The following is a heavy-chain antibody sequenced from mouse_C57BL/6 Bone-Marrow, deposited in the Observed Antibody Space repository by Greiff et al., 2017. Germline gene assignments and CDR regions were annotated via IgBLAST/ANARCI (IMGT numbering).Heavy chain of an antibody. V-gene: IGHV3-6*01. Sequence: EVKLEESGPGLVQPSQSLSLTCSVTGYSITSGYYWNWIRQFPGNKLEWMGYISYDGSNNYNPSLKNRISITRDTSKNQFFLKLNSVTTEDTATYYCATVYYGYDAGFAYWGQGTLVTVSA. CDR1: GYSITSGYY. J-gene: IGHJ3*01. CDR3: ATVYYGYDAGFAY. D-gene: IGHD2-2*01. CDR2: ISYDGSN.